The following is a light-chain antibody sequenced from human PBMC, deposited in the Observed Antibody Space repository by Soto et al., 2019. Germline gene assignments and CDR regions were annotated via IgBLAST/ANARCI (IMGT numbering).Light chain of an antibody. Sequence: QSVLTQPASVSGSPGQSITISCTGTISDFVVYNYVSWYQQLPGKAPKLIIYGVSNRPSGVSNRFSGSKSGNTASLSISGLQADHEADYYCSTHTLSGALQVFGTGTKVTVL. V-gene: IGLV2-14*01. CDR2: GVS. J-gene: IGLJ1*01. CDR1: ISDFVVYNY. CDR3: STHTLSGALQV.